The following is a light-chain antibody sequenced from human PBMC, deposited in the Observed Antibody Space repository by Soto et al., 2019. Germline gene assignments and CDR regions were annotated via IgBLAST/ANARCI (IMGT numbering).Light chain of an antibody. Sequence: DLQMTQSPSSLSASVGDRVTITCRASQSISSYLNWYQQKPGKAPKLLIYAASSLQSGVPSRFSGSGSGTDFTLTNSSLQPEDFATYYCQQKDTFGPGTKVDIK. CDR1: QSISSY. CDR2: AAS. J-gene: IGKJ3*01. CDR3: QQKDT. V-gene: IGKV1-39*01.